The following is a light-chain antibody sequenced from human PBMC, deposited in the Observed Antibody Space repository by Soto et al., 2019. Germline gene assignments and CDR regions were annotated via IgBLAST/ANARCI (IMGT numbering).Light chain of an antibody. CDR3: YSSRSSSTTPYV. V-gene: IGLV2-14*03. CDR1: SSDIGGSEY. Sequence: QSALTHPAAVSGAPGQSITISCAGTSSDIGGSEYVAWYQQHPGKAPKLMGYGVSNRHSGVSNRFSGSKSGNTASLTISGRQAEDEAGYFRYSSRSSSTTPYVFGTGTKLTVL. J-gene: IGLJ1*01. CDR2: GVS.